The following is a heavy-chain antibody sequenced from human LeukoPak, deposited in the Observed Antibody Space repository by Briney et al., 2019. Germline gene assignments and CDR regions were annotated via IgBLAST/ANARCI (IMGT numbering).Heavy chain of an antibody. CDR2: IYYSGST. D-gene: IGHD2-21*02. CDR3: ARKVTHDAFDS. CDR1: GGSISSSSWY. Sequence: SETLSLTCTVSGGSISSSSWYWGWIRQPPGKGLEWIGSIYYSGSTYYNPSLKSRVTISVDTSKNQFSLKLSSVTAADTAVYDCARKVTHDAFDSWGQGTMVTVSS. V-gene: IGHV4-39*01. J-gene: IGHJ3*02.